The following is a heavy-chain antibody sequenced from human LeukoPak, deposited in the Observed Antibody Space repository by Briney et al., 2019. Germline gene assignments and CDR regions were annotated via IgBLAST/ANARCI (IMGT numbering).Heavy chain of an antibody. CDR1: GGSFSGYH. CDR3: ARASPAAGNAFDI. Sequence: SETLSLTCAVYGGSFSGYHWSWIRQPPGKGLEWIGEINHSGSTNHNPSLKSRVTISVDTSKNQFSLKLSSVTAADTAVYYCARASPAAGNAFDIWGQGTMVTVSS. V-gene: IGHV4-34*01. D-gene: IGHD6-13*01. CDR2: INHSGST. J-gene: IGHJ3*02.